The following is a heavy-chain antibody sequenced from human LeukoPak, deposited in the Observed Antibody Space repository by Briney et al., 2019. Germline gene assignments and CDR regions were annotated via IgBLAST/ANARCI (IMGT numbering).Heavy chain of an antibody. D-gene: IGHD4-17*01. Sequence: PSETLSLTCTVSGYSISSAYYWGWIRQPPGKGLGWIGSIYHSGSTYYNPSLTSRVTISVDTSKNQFSLKLSSVTAADTAIYYCAAMTTVTMYSYFFDSWGQGTLLTVSS. J-gene: IGHJ4*02. CDR2: IYHSGST. V-gene: IGHV4-38-2*02. CDR3: AAMTTVTMYSYFFDS. CDR1: GYSISSAYY.